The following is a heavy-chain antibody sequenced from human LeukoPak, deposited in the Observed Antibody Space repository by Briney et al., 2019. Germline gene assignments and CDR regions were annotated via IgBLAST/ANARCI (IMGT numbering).Heavy chain of an antibody. CDR1: GFTFSDYA. D-gene: IGHD3-10*01. CDR3: VRGALTWFGELFGY. CDR2: ISKSSGTI. J-gene: IGHJ4*02. V-gene: IGHV3-48*02. Sequence: PGGSLRLSCAASGFTFSDYAMNWVRQAPGKGLEWVSYISKSSGTIYHADSVRGRFTISRDNANNSLFLQMSRLGDEDTAVYYCVRGALTWFGELFGYWGQGILVTVSS.